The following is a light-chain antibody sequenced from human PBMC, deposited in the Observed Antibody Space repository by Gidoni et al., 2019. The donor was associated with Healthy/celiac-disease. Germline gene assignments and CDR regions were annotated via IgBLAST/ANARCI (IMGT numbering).Light chain of an antibody. CDR1: NIGIKS. CDR3: QVWDSSSDHPV. J-gene: IGLJ3*02. CDR2: DDR. V-gene: IGLV3-21*02. Sequence: SSVLTQPPSASVDPGQTARITCGGNNIGIKSVHWYQQKPGQAPVLVVYDDRDMPSGIPERFSGSNSGNSATLTIRRVEAGDEADYYCQVWDSSSDHPVFGGGTKLTVL.